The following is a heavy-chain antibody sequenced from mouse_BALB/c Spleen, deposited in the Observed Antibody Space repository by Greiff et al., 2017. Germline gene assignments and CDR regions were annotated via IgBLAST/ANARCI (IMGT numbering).Heavy chain of an antibody. CDR1: GFTFSSYG. CDR2: INSNGGST. D-gene: IGHD2-4*01. J-gene: IGHJ4*01. Sequence: DVKLVESGGGLVQPGGSLKLSCAASGFTFSSYGMSWVRQTPDKRLELVATINSNGGSTYYPDSVKGRFTISRDNAKNTLYLQMSSLKSEDTAIYYCARALYDYDGDYYAMDYWGQGTSVTVSS. V-gene: IGHV5-6-3*01. CDR3: ARALYDYDGDYYAMDY.